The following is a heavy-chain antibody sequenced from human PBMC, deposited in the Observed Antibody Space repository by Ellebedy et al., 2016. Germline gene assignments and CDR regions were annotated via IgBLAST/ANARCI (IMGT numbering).Heavy chain of an antibody. V-gene: IGHV3-23*01. CDR2: ISGSGGST. D-gene: IGHD1-26*01. CDR1: GFTFSSYA. J-gene: IGHJ6*02. CDR3: TSRGTLTVPPIGEYYYGMDV. Sequence: GGSLRLSXAASGFTFSSYAMSWVRQAPGQGLEWVSAISGSGGSTYYADSVKGRFTISRDNSKNTLYLQMNSLRAEDTAVYYCTSRGTLTVPPIGEYYYGMDVWGQGTTVTVSS.